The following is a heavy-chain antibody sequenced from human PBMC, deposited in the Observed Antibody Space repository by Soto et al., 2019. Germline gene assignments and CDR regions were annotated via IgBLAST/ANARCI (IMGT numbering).Heavy chain of an antibody. Sequence: QVQLQESGPGLVKPSQTLSLTCTVSGGSISSGGYYWSWIRQHPGKGLEWIGYIYYSGSTYYNPSLKSRVTISVDTSKNQFSLKLSSVTAADTAVYYCARDRRTGYYYDSSAPPPGVWFDPWGQGTLVTVSS. J-gene: IGHJ5*02. CDR3: ARDRRTGYYYDSSAPPPGVWFDP. V-gene: IGHV4-31*03. D-gene: IGHD3-22*01. CDR1: GGSISSGGYY. CDR2: IYYSGST.